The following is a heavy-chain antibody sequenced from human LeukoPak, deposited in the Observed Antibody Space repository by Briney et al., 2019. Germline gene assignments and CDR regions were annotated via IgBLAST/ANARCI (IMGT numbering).Heavy chain of an antibody. Sequence: PSETLSLTCAVYGGSFSGYYWSWIRQPPGKGLEWIGEINHSGSTNYNPSLKSRVTISVDTSKNQFSLKLSSVTAADTAVYYCARDGPRYGDCLWGQGTLVTVSS. CDR1: GGSFSGYY. V-gene: IGHV4-34*01. D-gene: IGHD4-17*01. CDR2: INHSGST. J-gene: IGHJ4*02. CDR3: ARDGPRYGDCL.